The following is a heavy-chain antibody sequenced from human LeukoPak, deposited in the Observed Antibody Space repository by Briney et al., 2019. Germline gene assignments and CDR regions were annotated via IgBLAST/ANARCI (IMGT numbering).Heavy chain of an antibody. CDR2: ICSSGSNI. D-gene: IGHD1-26*01. Sequence: PGGSLRLSCAASGFTFSAYSMNWVRQAPGKGLEWVSYICSSGSNIHYADSVKGRFTISRDTGKNSLYLQMSSLRAEDTAVYYCARLASGSYPNYFDYWGQGTLVTVSS. J-gene: IGHJ4*02. CDR1: GFTFSAYS. CDR3: ARLASGSYPNYFDY. V-gene: IGHV3-48*01.